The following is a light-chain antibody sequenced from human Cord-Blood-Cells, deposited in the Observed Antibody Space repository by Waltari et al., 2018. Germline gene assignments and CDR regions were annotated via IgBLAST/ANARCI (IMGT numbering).Light chain of an antibody. V-gene: IGKV4-1*01. CDR2: WAS. CDR1: QSVLYSSNNKNY. Sequence: DIVMTQSPASLAVSLGERATINCKSSQSVLYSSNNKNYLAWYQQKPGQPPKLLIYWASTREAGVPDRFSGSGSGTDFTRTISSLQAEDVAVYYWQQDYGTPVIFGGGTKVEI. J-gene: IGKJ4*01. CDR3: QQDYGTPVI.